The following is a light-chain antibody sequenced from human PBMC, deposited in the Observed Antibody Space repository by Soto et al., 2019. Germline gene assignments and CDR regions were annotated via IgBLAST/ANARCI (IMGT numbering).Light chain of an antibody. CDR1: SSDVGGYNY. J-gene: IGLJ1*01. CDR3: SSFTSAYTFV. V-gene: IGLV2-14*01. CDR2: EVS. Sequence: QSALAQPASVSGSPEQSIAISCTGTSSDVGGYNYVSWYQQHPGKAPKLLISEVSIRPSGVSDRFSGSKSGNTASLTISGLQTEDEADYYCSSFTSAYTFVFGSGTKVTV.